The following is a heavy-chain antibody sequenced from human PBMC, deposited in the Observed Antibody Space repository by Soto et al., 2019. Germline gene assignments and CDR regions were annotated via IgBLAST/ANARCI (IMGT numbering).Heavy chain of an antibody. Sequence: QVQLVESGGGLVKPGGSLRLSCAASGFTFSDYYMSWIRQAPGKGLEWVSYISSSSSYTNYADSVKGRFTISRDNAKNSLYLQMNSLRAEDTAVYYCARDTSRLYSYGFMGYYYYGMDVWGQGTTVTVSS. CDR2: ISSSSSYT. J-gene: IGHJ6*02. CDR1: GFTFSDYY. D-gene: IGHD5-18*01. V-gene: IGHV3-11*06. CDR3: ARDTSRLYSYGFMGYYYYGMDV.